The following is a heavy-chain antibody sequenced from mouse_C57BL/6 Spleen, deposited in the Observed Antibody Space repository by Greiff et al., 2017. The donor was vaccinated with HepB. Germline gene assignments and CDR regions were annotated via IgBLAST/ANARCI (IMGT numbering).Heavy chain of an antibody. D-gene: IGHD1-1*01. J-gene: IGHJ2*01. CDR2: IYPGDGDT. CDR3: ARTTTVVDFDY. CDR1: GYAFSSSW. Sequence: VKLMESGPELVKPGASVKISCKASGYAFSSSWMNWVKQRPGKGLEWIGRIYPGDGDTNYNGKFKGKATLTADKSSSTAYMQLSSLTSEDSAVYFCARTTTVVDFDYWGQGTTLTVSS. V-gene: IGHV1-82*01.